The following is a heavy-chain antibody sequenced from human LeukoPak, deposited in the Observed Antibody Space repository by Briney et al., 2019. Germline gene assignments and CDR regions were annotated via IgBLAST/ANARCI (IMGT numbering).Heavy chain of an antibody. D-gene: IGHD1-26*01. J-gene: IGHJ6*02. Sequence: SETLSLTCAVYGGSFSGYYWSWIRQPPGKGLEWIGEINHSGSTNYNPSLKSRVTISVDTSKNQFSLKLSSVTAADTAVYYCAREVGARAYYSYGMDVWGQGTTVTVSS. CDR1: GGSFSGYY. CDR2: INHSGST. CDR3: AREVGARAYYSYGMDV. V-gene: IGHV4-34*01.